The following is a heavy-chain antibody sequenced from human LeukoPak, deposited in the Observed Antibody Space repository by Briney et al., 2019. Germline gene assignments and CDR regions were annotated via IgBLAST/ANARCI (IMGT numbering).Heavy chain of an antibody. V-gene: IGHV4-61*02. D-gene: IGHD3-22*01. Sequence: SETLSLTCTVSGGSISSGSYYWSWIQQPAGKGLEWIGRIYTSGSTNYNPSLKSRVTISVDTSKNQFSLKLSSVTAADTAVYYCARHRLRVSTAPRRGWFDPWGQGTLVTVSS. CDR2: IYTSGST. J-gene: IGHJ5*02. CDR3: ARHRLRVSTAPRRGWFDP. CDR1: GGSISSGSYY.